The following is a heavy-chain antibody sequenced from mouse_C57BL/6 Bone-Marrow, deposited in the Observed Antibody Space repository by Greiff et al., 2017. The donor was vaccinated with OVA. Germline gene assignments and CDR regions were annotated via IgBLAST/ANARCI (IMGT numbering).Heavy chain of an antibody. D-gene: IGHD1-1*01. Sequence: EVKLVESGGGLVKPGGSLKLSCAASGFTFSDYGMHWVRQAPEKGLEWVAYISSGSSTIYYADTVKGRFTISRDNAKNTLFLQMTSLRSEDTAMYYCAKPTHYYGSSPWFAYWGQGTLVTVSA. V-gene: IGHV5-17*01. J-gene: IGHJ3*01. CDR3: AKPTHYYGSSPWFAY. CDR2: ISSGSSTI. CDR1: GFTFSDYG.